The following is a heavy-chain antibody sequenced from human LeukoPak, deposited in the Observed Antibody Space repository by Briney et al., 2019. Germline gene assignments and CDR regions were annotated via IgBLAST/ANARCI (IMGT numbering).Heavy chain of an antibody. Sequence: GGSLRLSCAASGFTFDDYGMSWVRQAPGKGLEWVSGINWNGGSTGYADSVKGRFTISRDNAKNSLYLQMNSLRAEDTALYYCARERPYGSGSYPLYCFDYWGQGTLVTVSS. CDR2: INWNGGST. D-gene: IGHD3-10*01. CDR1: GFTFDDYG. CDR3: ARERPYGSGSYPLYCFDY. V-gene: IGHV3-20*04. J-gene: IGHJ4*02.